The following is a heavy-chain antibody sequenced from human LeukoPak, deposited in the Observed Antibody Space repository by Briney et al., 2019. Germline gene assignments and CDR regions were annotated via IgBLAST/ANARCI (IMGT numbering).Heavy chain of an antibody. CDR3: ATSPMTGPYYFDY. Sequence: SVKVSCKASGGTFGSYAISWVRQAPGQGLEWMGGIIPIFGTANYAQKFQGRVTITADESTSTAYMELSSLRSEDTAVYYCATSPMTGPYYFDYWGQGTLVTVSS. D-gene: IGHD3-9*01. CDR1: GGTFGSYA. V-gene: IGHV1-69*01. CDR2: IIPIFGTA. J-gene: IGHJ4*02.